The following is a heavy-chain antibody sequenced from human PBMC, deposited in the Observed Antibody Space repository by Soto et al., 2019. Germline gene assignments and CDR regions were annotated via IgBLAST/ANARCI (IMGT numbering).Heavy chain of an antibody. J-gene: IGHJ6*02. CDR3: ARERGYSGYVPPAYYYGMDV. CDR1: GGSISSGDYY. CDR2: IYYIGST. Sequence: QVQLQESGPGLVKPSQTLSLTCTVSGGSISSGDYYWSWIRQPPGKGLEWIGYIYYIGSTYYNPSLKSRVTISVDTSKNQFSLKLSSVTAADTAVYYCARERGYSGYVPPAYYYGMDVWGQGTTVTVSS. D-gene: IGHD5-12*01. V-gene: IGHV4-30-4*01.